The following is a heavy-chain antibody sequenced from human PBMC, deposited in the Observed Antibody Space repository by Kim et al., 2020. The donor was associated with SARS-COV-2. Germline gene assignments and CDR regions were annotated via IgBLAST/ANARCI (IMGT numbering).Heavy chain of an antibody. V-gene: IGHV4-39*01. CDR3: ARHRTIAAAGRGWFDP. Sequence: LNSRVHISVDTSENQFSLKLSSVTAADTAVYYCARHRTIAAAGRGWFDPWGQGTLVTVSS. J-gene: IGHJ5*02. D-gene: IGHD6-13*01.